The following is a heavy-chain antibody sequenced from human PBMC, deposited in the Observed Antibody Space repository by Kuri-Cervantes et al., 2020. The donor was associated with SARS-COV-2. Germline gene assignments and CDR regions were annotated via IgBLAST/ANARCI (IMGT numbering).Heavy chain of an antibody. J-gene: IGHJ4*02. CDR2: TSYDGTSK. V-gene: IGHV3-30-3*01. CDR3: ARGRVGVQDF. D-gene: IGHD2-21*01. CDR1: GFTFNNYA. Sequence: GGSLRLSCAASGFTFNNYAMHWVRQTPGEGLEWVAITSYDGTSKYYADSVKGRFTISRDNSKSTLYLQMNNLRGDDTAVYFCARGRVGVQDFWGQGTLVTVSS.